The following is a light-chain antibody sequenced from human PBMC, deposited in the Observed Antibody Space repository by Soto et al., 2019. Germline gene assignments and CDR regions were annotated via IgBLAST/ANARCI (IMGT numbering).Light chain of an antibody. J-gene: IGKJ1*01. CDR3: QQYGSSPPGT. Sequence: EILLTQSPATLSLSPGEISTLSCRSSQSVSSYLAWYQQKPGQAPRLLIYDASNRATGIPARFSGSGSGTDFTLTISRLEPEDSAVYYCQQYGSSPPGTFGQGTKVDIK. CDR1: QSVSSY. CDR2: DAS. V-gene: IGKV3-11*01.